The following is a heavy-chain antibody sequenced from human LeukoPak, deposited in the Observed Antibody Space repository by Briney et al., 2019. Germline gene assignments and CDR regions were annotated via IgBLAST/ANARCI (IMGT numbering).Heavy chain of an antibody. D-gene: IGHD3-3*01. J-gene: IGHJ6*02. Sequence: ASVKVSCKASGYTFTSYYMHWVRQAPGQGLEWMGIINPSGGSTSYAQKFQGRVTITADKSTSTAYMELSSLRSEDTAVYYCAVGFLEWLYYYYYGMDVWGQGTTVTVSS. V-gene: IGHV1-46*01. CDR1: GYTFTSYY. CDR2: INPSGGST. CDR3: AVGFLEWLYYYYYGMDV.